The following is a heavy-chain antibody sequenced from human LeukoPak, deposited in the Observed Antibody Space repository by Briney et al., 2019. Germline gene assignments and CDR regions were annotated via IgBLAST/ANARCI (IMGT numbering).Heavy chain of an antibody. J-gene: IGHJ6*02. D-gene: IGHD2-2*01. CDR1: GGSISSGGYY. CDR2: IYYSGST. V-gene: IGHV4-31*08. CDR3: ATNIVVVPAAQYYYYGMDV. Sequence: PSQTLSLTCTVSGGSISSGGYYWSWIRQHPGKGLEWIGYIYYSGSTYYNPSLKSRVTISVDTSKNQFSLKLSSVTAADTAVYYCATNIVVVPAAQYYYYGMDVWGQGTTVTVSS.